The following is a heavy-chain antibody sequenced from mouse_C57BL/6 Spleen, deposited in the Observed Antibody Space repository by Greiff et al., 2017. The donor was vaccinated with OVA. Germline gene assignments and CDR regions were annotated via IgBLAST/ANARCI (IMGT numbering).Heavy chain of an antibody. D-gene: IGHD1-1*01. Sequence: VQLQQPGAELVRPGSSVKLSCKASGYTFPSYWMDWVKQRPGQGLEWIGNIYPSDSETHYNQKFKDKATLTVDKSSSTAYMQLSSLTSEDSAVYYCATLTTVVGYFDVWGTGTTVTVSS. CDR2: IYPSDSET. V-gene: IGHV1-61*01. CDR1: GYTFPSYW. CDR3: ATLTTVVGYFDV. J-gene: IGHJ1*03.